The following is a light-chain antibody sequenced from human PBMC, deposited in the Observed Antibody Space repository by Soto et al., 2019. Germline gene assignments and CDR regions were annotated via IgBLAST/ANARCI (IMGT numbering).Light chain of an antibody. V-gene: IGKV1-5*01. CDR2: HAS. CDR3: QQYNSYS. J-gene: IGKJ1*01. Sequence: DIQMTQSPSTLPASVGDRVTITCRASQSISTWLAWYQQKPGTAPKVLIYHASNLQSGVPSRFSGSGSGTEFTLTISSLQPDDFATYYCQQYNSYSFGQGTKVDNK. CDR1: QSISTW.